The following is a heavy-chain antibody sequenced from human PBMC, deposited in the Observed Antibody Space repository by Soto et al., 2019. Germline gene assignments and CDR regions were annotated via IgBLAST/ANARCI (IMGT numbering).Heavy chain of an antibody. J-gene: IGHJ4*02. V-gene: IGHV3-30*18. Sequence: GGSLRLSCAASGFTFSSYVMHWVRQAPGKGLEWVAVISYDGSNKYYADSVKGRFTISRDNSKNTLYLQMNSLRAEDTAVYYCANPVGPYYYDSSGLDYWGQGTLV. CDR1: GFTFSSYV. D-gene: IGHD3-22*01. CDR2: ISYDGSNK. CDR3: ANPVGPYYYDSSGLDY.